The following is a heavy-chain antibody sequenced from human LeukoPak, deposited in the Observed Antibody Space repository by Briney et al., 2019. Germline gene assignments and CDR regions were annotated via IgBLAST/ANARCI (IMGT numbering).Heavy chain of an antibody. J-gene: IGHJ3*02. CDR3: ARTYYYDSSGVDAFDI. V-gene: IGHV3-30-3*01. Sequence: GGSLRLSCAASGFTFSRYWMSWVRQAPGKGLEWVAVISYDGSNKYYADSVKGRFTISRDNSKNTLYLQMNSLRAEDTAVYYCARTYYYDSSGVDAFDIWGQGTMVTVSS. CDR1: GFTFSRYW. CDR2: ISYDGSNK. D-gene: IGHD3-22*01.